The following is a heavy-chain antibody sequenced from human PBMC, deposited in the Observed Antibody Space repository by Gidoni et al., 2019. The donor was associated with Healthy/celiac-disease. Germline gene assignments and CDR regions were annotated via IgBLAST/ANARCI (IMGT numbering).Heavy chain of an antibody. J-gene: IGHJ5*02. CDR1: GFHFSSYG. V-gene: IGHV3-30*03. Sequence: QVQRVESGGGVVQPGRSMRVSCAASGFHFSSYGMHWVRQAPGKGLEWVSVISYDGSNKYYADSVKGRFTISRDNSKNTLYLQMNSLRAEDTAVYYCAREEENCLDPWGQGTLVTVSS. D-gene: IGHD2-21*01. CDR3: AREEENCLDP. CDR2: ISYDGSNK.